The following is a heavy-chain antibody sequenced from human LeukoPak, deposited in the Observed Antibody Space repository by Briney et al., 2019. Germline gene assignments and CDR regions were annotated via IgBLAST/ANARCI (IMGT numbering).Heavy chain of an antibody. V-gene: IGHV1-2*02. CDR1: GYTFTGYY. CDR3: ARRVYGSGSTPSFNWFDP. Sequence: ASVKVSCKASGYTFTGYYMHWVRQAPGQGLEWMGWINPNSGGTNYAQKFQGRVTMTGDTSISTAYMELSRLRSDDTAVYYCARRVYGSGSTPSFNWFDPWGQGTLVTVSS. CDR2: INPNSGGT. J-gene: IGHJ5*02. D-gene: IGHD3-10*01.